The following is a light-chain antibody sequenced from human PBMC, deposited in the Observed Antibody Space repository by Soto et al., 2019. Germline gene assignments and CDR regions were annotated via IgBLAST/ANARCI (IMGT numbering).Light chain of an antibody. V-gene: IGLV2-23*02. CDR1: SSDVGSHNF. J-gene: IGLJ2*01. CDR2: EVS. CDR3: YSYIGTIS. Sequence: QSALTQPASVSGSPGQSITISCTGTSSDVGSHNFVSWYQQHPGKVPQPMIYEVSKRPSGVSNRFSGSKSGNTASLTISGLQAEDEADYYCYSYIGTISFGGGTKLTVL.